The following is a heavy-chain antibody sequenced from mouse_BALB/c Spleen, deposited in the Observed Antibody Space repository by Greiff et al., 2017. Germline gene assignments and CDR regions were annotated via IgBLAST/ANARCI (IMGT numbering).Heavy chain of an antibody. J-gene: IGHJ2*01. CDR3: ARLRGLRRGPYFDY. D-gene: IGHD2-4*01. CDR1: GYSITSDYA. V-gene: IGHV3-2*02. Sequence: EVKVEESGPGLVKPSQSLSLTCTVTGYSITSDYAWNWIRQFPGNKLEWMGYISYSGSTSYNPSLKSRISITRDTSKNQFFLQLNSVTTEDTATYYCARLRGLRRGPYFDYWGQGTTLTVSS. CDR2: ISYSGST.